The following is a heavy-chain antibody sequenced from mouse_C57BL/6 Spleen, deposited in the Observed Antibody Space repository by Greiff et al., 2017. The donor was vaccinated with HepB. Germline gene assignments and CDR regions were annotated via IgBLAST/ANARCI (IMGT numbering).Heavy chain of an antibody. J-gene: IGHJ4*01. CDR2: IHPNSGST. V-gene: IGHV1-64*01. D-gene: IGHD2-10*02. CDR1: GYTFTSYW. CDR3: ARGTSKGGAMDY. Sequence: QVHVKQPGAELVKPGASVKLSCKASGYTFTSYWMHWVKQRPGQGLEWIGMIHPNSGSTNYNEKFKSKATLTVDKSSSTAYMQLSSLTSEDSAVYYCARGTSKGGAMDYWGQGTSVTVSS.